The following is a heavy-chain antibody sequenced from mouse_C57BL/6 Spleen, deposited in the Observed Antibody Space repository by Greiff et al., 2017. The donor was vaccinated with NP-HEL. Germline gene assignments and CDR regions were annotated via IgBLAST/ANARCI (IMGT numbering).Heavy chain of an antibody. CDR3: ARGGIFITTVVRAMDY. CDR2: IYPGSGNT. V-gene: IGHV1-76*01. J-gene: IGHJ4*01. D-gene: IGHD1-1*01. CDR1: GYTFTDYY. Sequence: QVHVKQSGAELVRPGASVKLSCKASGYTFTDYYINWVKQRPGQGLEWIARIYPGSGNTYYNEKFKGKATMTAEKSSSTAYMQLSSLTSEDSAVYFCARGGIFITTVVRAMDYWGQGTSVTVSS.